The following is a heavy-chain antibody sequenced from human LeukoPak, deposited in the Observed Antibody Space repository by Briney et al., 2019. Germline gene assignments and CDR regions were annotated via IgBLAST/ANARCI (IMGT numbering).Heavy chain of an antibody. CDR3: ARGSSGSYGFYYYYGMDV. D-gene: IGHD1-26*01. J-gene: IGHJ6*02. Sequence: PSETLSLTCTVSGGSISSYYWSWIRQPAGKGLEWIGRIYTSGSTNYNPSLKSRVTMSVDTSKNQFSLKLSSVTAADTAVYYCARGSSGSYGFYYYYGMDVWGQETTVTVSS. CDR2: IYTSGST. V-gene: IGHV4-4*07. CDR1: GGSISSYY.